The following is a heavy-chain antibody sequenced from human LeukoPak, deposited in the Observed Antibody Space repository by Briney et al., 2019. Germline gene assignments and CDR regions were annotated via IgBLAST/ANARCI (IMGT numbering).Heavy chain of an antibody. J-gene: IGHJ4*02. CDR1: GGSISSSGYY. D-gene: IGHD5-18*01. CDR3: ARLPRSRGYIYGYADLDY. Sequence: SETLSLTCSVSGGSISSSGYYWAWIRQPPGKGLEWIGSIYYTGNTYYNPSLTSRVTISVDTSKNQFSLKLSSVTAADTAVYYCARLPRSRGYIYGYADLDYWGQGTLVTVSS. CDR2: IYYTGNT. V-gene: IGHV4-39*01.